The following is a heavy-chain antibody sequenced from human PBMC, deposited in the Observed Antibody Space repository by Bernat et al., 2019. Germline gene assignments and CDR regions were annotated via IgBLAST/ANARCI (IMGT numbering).Heavy chain of an antibody. CDR1: GFTVSSNY. D-gene: IGHD1-20*01. CDR3: ARGVLESLTPLHYYYYGMDV. Sequence: EVQLVESGGGLVQPGGSLRLSCAASGFTVSSNYMSWVRQAPGKGLEWVSVIYSGGSTYYADSVKGRFTISRDNSNNTLYLQMNSLRAADTAVYYCARGVLESLTPLHYYYYGMDVWGQGTTVTVSS. CDR2: IYSGGST. J-gene: IGHJ6*02. V-gene: IGHV3-66*01.